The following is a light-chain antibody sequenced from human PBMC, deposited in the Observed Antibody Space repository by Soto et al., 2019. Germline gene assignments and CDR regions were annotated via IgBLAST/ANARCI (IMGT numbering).Light chain of an antibody. CDR3: CSYAGSSTV. CDR1: SSDVGSYNL. Sequence: QSVLTQPASVSGSPGQSITISCTGTSSDVGSYNLVSWYQQHPGKAPKLMIYEGSKRPSGVSNRFSGFKSGNTASLTISGLQAEDEADYHCCSYAGSSTVFGGGTKVTVL. V-gene: IGLV2-23*01. J-gene: IGLJ2*01. CDR2: EGS.